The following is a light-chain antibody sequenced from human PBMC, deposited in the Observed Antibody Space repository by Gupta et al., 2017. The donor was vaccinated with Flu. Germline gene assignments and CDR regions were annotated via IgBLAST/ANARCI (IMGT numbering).Light chain of an antibody. J-gene: IGKJ2*03. V-gene: IGKV3-20*01. CDR2: AAS. Sequence: TLSSSPGESATLACRASQYINLNYMDWLQHKASQAPRLLISAASIRDTGLPDRFSGSSYGKFXTLTSSXRDHEDSAVYYCQHYGTTRVYSFGXGTHLEIK. CDR1: QYINLNY. CDR3: QHYGTTRVYS.